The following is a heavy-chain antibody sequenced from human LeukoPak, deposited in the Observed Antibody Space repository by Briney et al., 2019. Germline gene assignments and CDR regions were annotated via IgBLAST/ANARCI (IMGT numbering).Heavy chain of an antibody. CDR3: ARVTEYSTAGMRY. CDR1: GFTFSNYW. CDR2: ISSDGSTT. V-gene: IGHV3-74*01. Sequence: GGSLRLSCAASGFTFSNYWMHWVRQAPGKGLVWVSRISSDGSTTTYADSVKGRFTISRDNAKNTMYLQMSSLRAEDTALYYCARVTEYSTAGMRYWGQGTLVTVSS. J-gene: IGHJ4*02. D-gene: IGHD6-13*01.